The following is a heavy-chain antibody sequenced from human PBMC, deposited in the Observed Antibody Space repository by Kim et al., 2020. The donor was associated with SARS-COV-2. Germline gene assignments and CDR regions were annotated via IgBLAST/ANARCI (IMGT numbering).Heavy chain of an antibody. V-gene: IGHV3-30*01. J-gene: IGHJ4*02. Sequence: AESVKGRFTISEDNSKNTLYLQMNSLRAEDTAVYYCARARSGSYLSDFDYWGQGTLVTVSS. D-gene: IGHD3-10*01. CDR3: ARARSGSYLSDFDY.